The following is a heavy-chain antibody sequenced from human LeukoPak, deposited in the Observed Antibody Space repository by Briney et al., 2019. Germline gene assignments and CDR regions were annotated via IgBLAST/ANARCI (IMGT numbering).Heavy chain of an antibody. CDR3: ARGVKDGSGSYYHDY. CDR1: GYTFTSYD. V-gene: IGHV1-8*01. CDR2: MNPNSGNT. D-gene: IGHD3-10*01. Sequence: ASVKVSCKASGYTFTSYDINWVRQAPGQGLEWMGWMNPNSGNTGYAQKFQGRVTMTRNTSISTAYMELSSLRSEATAVYYCARGVKDGSGSYYHDYWGQGTLVTVSS. J-gene: IGHJ4*02.